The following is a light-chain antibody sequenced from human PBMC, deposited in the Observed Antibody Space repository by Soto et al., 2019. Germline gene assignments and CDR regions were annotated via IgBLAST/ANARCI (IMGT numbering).Light chain of an antibody. V-gene: IGKV1-39*01. Sequence: QMTQSPSSLSASVGDRVTITCRASQGIRSFLNWYQQKLGKAPKLLIYSTSHLQSGVPSRFRGSGSGTDFTLTISSLQPEDFATYYCQQSYNSPQTFGQGTKVEI. CDR2: STS. CDR1: QGIRSF. CDR3: QQSYNSPQT. J-gene: IGKJ1*01.